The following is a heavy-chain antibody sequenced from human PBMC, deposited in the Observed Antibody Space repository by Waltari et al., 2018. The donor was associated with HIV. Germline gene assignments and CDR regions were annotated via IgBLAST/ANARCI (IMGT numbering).Heavy chain of an antibody. Sequence: EVQLVESGGGLVQPGGSLRLSCVVSGFNVSANYMCWARQAPGKGLEWVSVMFTGGTTYYADSVKGRVTISRDNSRNTVYLQMNNLRAEDTAVYYCATDDFLTYWGQGTPVTVSS. V-gene: IGHV3-66*01. D-gene: IGHD7-27*01. CDR3: ATDDFLTY. CDR2: MFTGGTT. CDR1: GFNVSANY. J-gene: IGHJ4*02.